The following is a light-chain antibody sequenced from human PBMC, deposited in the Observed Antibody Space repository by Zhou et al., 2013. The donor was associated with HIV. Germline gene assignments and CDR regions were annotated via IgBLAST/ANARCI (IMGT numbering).Light chain of an antibody. CDR2: GAS. V-gene: IGKV3-20*01. J-gene: IGKJ1*01. CDR3: QQYGNSSVT. Sequence: EVVMTQSPGTLSLSPGESATLSCRASQSIASNYLAWYRHKPGQSPRLLIDGASKRATGIPDRFSGSGSGTDFTLTISSLEPEDFAMYYCQQYGNSSVTFGQGTKVESK. CDR1: QSIASNY.